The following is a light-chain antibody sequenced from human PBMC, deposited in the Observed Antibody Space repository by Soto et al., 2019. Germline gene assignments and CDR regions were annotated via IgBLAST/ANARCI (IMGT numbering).Light chain of an antibody. J-gene: IGLJ2*01. CDR2: LNSDGSH. V-gene: IGLV4-69*01. CDR3: QTWVTGIHI. Sequence: QPVLTQSPSASASLGASGKLTCTLSSGHSNYAIAWHQQQPEKGPRFLMKLNSDGSHSKGDGIPDRFSGSSSGAERYLTISTLQSEDEADYYCQTWVTGIHIFGGGTKLTV. CDR1: SGHSNYA.